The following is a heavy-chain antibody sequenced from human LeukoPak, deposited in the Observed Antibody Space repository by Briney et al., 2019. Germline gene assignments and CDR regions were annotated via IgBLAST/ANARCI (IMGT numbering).Heavy chain of an antibody. D-gene: IGHD3-16*01. J-gene: IGHJ6*03. Sequence: SETLSLTCTVSGGSISSYYWSWIRQPPGKVLEWIGYIYYSGSTNYNPSLKSRVTISVDTSKNQFSLKLTSVTVADTAVYYCARETSQKGAHYMDVWGKGTTVTISS. CDR1: GGSISSYY. CDR2: IYYSGST. CDR3: ARETSQKGAHYMDV. V-gene: IGHV4-59*01.